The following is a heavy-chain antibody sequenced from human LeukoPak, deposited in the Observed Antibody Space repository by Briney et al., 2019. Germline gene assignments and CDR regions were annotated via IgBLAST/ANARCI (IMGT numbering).Heavy chain of an antibody. CDR2: ISHDGSDS. CDR1: GLTFSSYG. J-gene: IGHJ4*02. Sequence: GRSLRLSCAASGLTFSSYGMHWVRQAPGKGLEWVAVISHDGSDSHYADSVKGRFTISRDNSKNTVYLQMSSLRPEDTVVYFCAKELYFGSGSYPDYWGQGTLVRVSS. V-gene: IGHV3-30*18. D-gene: IGHD3-10*01. CDR3: AKELYFGSGSYPDY.